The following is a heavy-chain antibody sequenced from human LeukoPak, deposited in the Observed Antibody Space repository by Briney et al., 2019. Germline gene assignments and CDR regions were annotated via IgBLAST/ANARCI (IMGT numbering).Heavy chain of an antibody. D-gene: IGHD4-17*01. V-gene: IGHV1-69*13. CDR3: AHPAHGDYPPNYYYYMDV. CDR1: GGTFSSYA. CDR2: IIPILGTA. Sequence: ASVKVSCKASGGTFSSYAISWVRQAPGQGLEWMGGIIPILGTANYAQKFQGRVTITADESTSTAYMELSSLRSEDTAVYYCAHPAHGDYPPNYYYYMDVWGKGTTVTVSS. J-gene: IGHJ6*03.